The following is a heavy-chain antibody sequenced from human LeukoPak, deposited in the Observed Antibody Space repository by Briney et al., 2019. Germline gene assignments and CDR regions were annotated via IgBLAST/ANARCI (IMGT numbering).Heavy chain of an antibody. CDR1: GGSISSGGYY. D-gene: IGHD6-13*01. V-gene: IGHV4-31*03. J-gene: IGHJ3*02. CDR2: IYYSGST. CDR3: ASDIRYSSSPAEGDAFDI. Sequence: PSETLSLTCTVSGGSISSGGYYWSWIRQHPGKGLEWIGYIYYSGSTYYNPSLKSRVTISVDTSKNQFSLKLSSVTAADTAVYYCASDIRYSSSPAEGDAFDIWGQGTMVTVSS.